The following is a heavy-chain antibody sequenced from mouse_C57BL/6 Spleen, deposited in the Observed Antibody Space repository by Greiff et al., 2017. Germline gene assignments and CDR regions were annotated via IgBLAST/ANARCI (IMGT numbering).Heavy chain of an antibody. CDR1: GFTFSSYT. J-gene: IGHJ2*01. V-gene: IGHV5-9*01. CDR2: ISGGGGNT. D-gene: IGHD2-2*01. CDR3: ARRLVTTGDFDY. Sequence: EVQGVESGGGLVKPGGSLKLSCAASGFTFSSYTMSWVRQTPEKRLEWVATISGGGGNTYYPDSVKGRFTISRDNAKNTLYLQMSSLRSEDTALYYCARRLVTTGDFDYWGQGTTLTVSS.